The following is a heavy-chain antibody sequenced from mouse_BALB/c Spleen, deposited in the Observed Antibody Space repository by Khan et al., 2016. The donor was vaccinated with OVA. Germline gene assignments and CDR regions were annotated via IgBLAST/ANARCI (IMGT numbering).Heavy chain of an antibody. Sequence: QIQLVQSGAELARPGASVKMSCKASGYTFTSYTIHWIKKRPGQGLEWIGYINPSNGYTNYNQKFKDKATLTTDKLSTTAYLQLSSLTSDDSAVYNCVRDGAYHRNDGWFAYWGQGTLVTVSA. CDR2: INPSNGYT. V-gene: IGHV1-4*01. CDR1: GYTFTSYT. D-gene: IGHD2-14*01. J-gene: IGHJ3*01. CDR3: VRDGAYHRNDGWFAY.